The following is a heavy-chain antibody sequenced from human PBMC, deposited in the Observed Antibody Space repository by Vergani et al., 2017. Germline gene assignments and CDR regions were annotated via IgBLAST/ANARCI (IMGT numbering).Heavy chain of an antibody. Sequence: QVQLVESGGGVVQPGRSLRLSCAASGFTFISYGMHWVRQAPGKGLEWVAVISYDGSNKYYADSVKGRFTISRDNSKNTLYLQMNSLRAEDTAVYYCAETVGSGSYYGVWGQGTLVTVSS. CDR3: AETVGSGSYYGV. V-gene: IGHV3-30*03. CDR2: ISYDGSNK. J-gene: IGHJ4*02. D-gene: IGHD3-10*01. CDR1: GFTFISYG.